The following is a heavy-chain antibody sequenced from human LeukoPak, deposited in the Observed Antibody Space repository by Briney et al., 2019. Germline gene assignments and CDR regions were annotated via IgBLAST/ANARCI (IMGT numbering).Heavy chain of an antibody. CDR3: AKDYFGSLEY. CDR2: IKSDGGT. D-gene: IGHD2/OR15-2a*01. V-gene: IGHV3-74*03. Sequence: GGSLRLSRAASGFAFNVSWMHWVRQAPGKGLVWVSVIKSDGGTAYADSVKGRFTISRDNAKNTVYLQMNSLRDEDTAVYYCAKDYFGSLEYWGQGILVTVSS. J-gene: IGHJ4*02. CDR1: GFAFNVSW.